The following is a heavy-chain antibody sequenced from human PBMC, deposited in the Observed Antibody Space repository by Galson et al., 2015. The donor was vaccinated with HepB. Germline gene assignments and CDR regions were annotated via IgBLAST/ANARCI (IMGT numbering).Heavy chain of an antibody. J-gene: IGHJ4*02. CDR1: GFTYSTYW. D-gene: IGHD5-24*01. CDR2: IKEDGSEK. Sequence: SLRLSCAAPGFTYSTYWGKWVRLSPRKGREWVTSIKEDGSEKHYVDSVKGRFTISRDNAKNTLYLQMNSLRAEDTAVYYCASRMRSGGQGTLVTVSS. CDR3: ASRMRS. V-gene: IGHV3-7*01.